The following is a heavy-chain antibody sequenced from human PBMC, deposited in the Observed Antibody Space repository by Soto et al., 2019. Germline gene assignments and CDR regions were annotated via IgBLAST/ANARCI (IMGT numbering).Heavy chain of an antibody. CDR1: GGTFSSYA. CDR2: IIPIFGTA. D-gene: IGHD5-18*01. CDR3: AREGTAMSPVNYGMDV. V-gene: IGHV1-69*01. Sequence: QVQLVQSGAEVKKPGSSVKVSCKASGGTFSSYAISWVRQAPGQGLEWMGGIIPIFGTANYAQKFQGRVTITADESTSKAYMELSSLRSEDTAVYYCAREGTAMSPVNYGMDVWGQGTTVTVSS. J-gene: IGHJ6*02.